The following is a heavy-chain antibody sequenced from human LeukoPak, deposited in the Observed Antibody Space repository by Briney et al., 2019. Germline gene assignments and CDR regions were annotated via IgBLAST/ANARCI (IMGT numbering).Heavy chain of an antibody. CDR3: AAGIAVVGSYYFDY. CDR2: IYYSGST. CDR1: GDSISSFY. V-gene: IGHV4-59*01. D-gene: IGHD6-19*01. J-gene: IGHJ4*02. Sequence: SETLSLTCTVSGDSISSFYWSWIRQPPGKGLEWIGNIYYSGSTNYNPSLKSRVTISVDTSKNQFSLKLSSVTAADTAVYYCAAGIAVVGSYYFDYWGQGTLVTVSS.